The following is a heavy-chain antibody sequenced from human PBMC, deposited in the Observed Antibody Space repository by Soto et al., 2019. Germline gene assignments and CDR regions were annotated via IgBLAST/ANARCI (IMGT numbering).Heavy chain of an antibody. CDR1: GFTFSNHA. J-gene: IGHJ4*02. CDR3: ARDPGGHYCTSTGGLYFFDH. V-gene: IGHV3-23*01. D-gene: IGHD2-2*01. Sequence: EVQLLESGGALVQPGGSLRLSCAASGFTFSNHAMNWVRQAPGKGLEWVSTISDSGSTYYADSVKGRFTISRDNSKNTLYLQMNSLTAEDTAVYYCARDPGGHYCTSTGGLYFFDHWGQGNRVIVSS. CDR2: ISDSGST.